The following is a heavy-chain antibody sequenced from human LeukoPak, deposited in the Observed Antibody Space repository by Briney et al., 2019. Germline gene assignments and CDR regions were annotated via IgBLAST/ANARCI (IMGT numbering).Heavy chain of an antibody. D-gene: IGHD6-13*01. CDR3: ARAVGGADGH. CDR1: GFTLSSYW. J-gene: IGHJ4*02. CDR2: IKQDGSSK. Sequence: PGGSLRLSCAASGFTLSSYWMNWVRQTPGKGLEWVANIKQDGSSKYYVDSVKGRFTISRDNAKNSLYLQMNSQRAEDTAVYYCARAVGGADGHWGQGTLVTVSS. V-gene: IGHV3-7*01.